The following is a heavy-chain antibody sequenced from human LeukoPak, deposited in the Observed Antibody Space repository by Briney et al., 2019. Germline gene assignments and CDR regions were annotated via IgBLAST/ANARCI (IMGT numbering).Heavy chain of an antibody. D-gene: IGHD3-10*02. CDR2: TNSGGTTT. V-gene: IGHV3-23*01. CDR3: AKQSYARSLGE. Sequence: VGSLILSCSTSGFPVSDFYISWLRRAPGKGLEWISTTNSGGTTTYYAESVKGRFTISRDNFKNALYLQMSSLRVEDTAIYYCAKQSYARSLGEGGPGTLVTVSS. CDR1: GFPVSDFY. J-gene: IGHJ4*02.